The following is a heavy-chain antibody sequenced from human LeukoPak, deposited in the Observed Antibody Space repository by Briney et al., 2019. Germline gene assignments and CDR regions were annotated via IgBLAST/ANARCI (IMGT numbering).Heavy chain of an antibody. Sequence: PGGSLRLSCAASGFTFDDYAMHWVRQAPGKGLEWVSGIIWNSGSIGYADSVKGRFTISRDNAKNSLYLQMNSLRAEDTALYHCAKDISVGATPYYFDYWGQGTLVTVSS. CDR1: GFTFDDYA. D-gene: IGHD1-26*01. CDR2: IIWNSGSI. CDR3: AKDISVGATPYYFDY. V-gene: IGHV3-9*01. J-gene: IGHJ4*02.